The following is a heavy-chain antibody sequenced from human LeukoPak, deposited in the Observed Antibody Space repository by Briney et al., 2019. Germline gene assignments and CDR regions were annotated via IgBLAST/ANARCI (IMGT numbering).Heavy chain of an antibody. CDR1: GYTFTSYG. CDR2: ISAYNGNT. D-gene: IGHD4-17*01. CDR3: ARDLVGRGDPLLDV. J-gene: IGHJ6*04. Sequence: GASVKVSCKASGYTFTSYGISWVRQAPAQGLEWMGRISAYNGNTNSAQKLQGRVTMTTDTSTSTAYMELRSPRSDDTAVYYCARDLVGRGDPLLDVWGKGTTVTVSS. V-gene: IGHV1-18*01.